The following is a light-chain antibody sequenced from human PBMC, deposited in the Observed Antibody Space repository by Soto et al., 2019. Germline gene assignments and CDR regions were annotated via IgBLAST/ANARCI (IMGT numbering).Light chain of an antibody. Sequence: EIVLTQSPGTLSLSPGERATLSGRASQSVSSSYLAWYQQKPGQAPRLLVYGASSRATGIPDRFSGSGSGTDFTLTISRLEPEDFAVYYCQQYGSPRFGGGTKVDNK. CDR3: QQYGSPR. CDR2: GAS. J-gene: IGKJ4*01. V-gene: IGKV3-20*01. CDR1: QSVSSSY.